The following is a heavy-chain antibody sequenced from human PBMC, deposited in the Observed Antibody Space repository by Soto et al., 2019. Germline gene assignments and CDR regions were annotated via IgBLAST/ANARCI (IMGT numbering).Heavy chain of an antibody. CDR3: AREVPEYPSFDY. J-gene: IGHJ4*02. Sequence: SETLSLTCTVSGGSVGSGSYYWGWIRQPPGKGLEWIGYIYYSGSTNYNPSLKSRVTISVDTSKNQFSLKLSSVTAADTAVYYCAREVPEYPSFDYWGQGTLVTVSS. CDR2: IYYSGST. CDR1: GGSVGSGSYY. V-gene: IGHV4-61*01.